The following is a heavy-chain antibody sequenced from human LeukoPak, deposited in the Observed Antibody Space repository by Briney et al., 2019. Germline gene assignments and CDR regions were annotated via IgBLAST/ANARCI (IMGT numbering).Heavy chain of an antibody. CDR3: AGITMVRGVKDWFDP. V-gene: IGHV4-59*01. Sequence: SETLSLTCTVSGGSISSYYWSWIRQPPGKGLEWIGYIYYSGSTNYNPSLKSRVTISVGTSKNQFSLKLSSVTAADTAVYYCAGITMVRGVKDWFDPWGQGTLVTVSS. J-gene: IGHJ5*02. CDR1: GGSISSYY. CDR2: IYYSGST. D-gene: IGHD3-10*01.